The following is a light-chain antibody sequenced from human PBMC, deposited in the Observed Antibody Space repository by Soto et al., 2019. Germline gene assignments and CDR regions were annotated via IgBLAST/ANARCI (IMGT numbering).Light chain of an antibody. V-gene: IGKV3-11*01. CDR2: DAS. CDR1: QSVSSY. CDR3: QQYNTDCSLT. Sequence: ETVLTQSPATLSLSPGERATLSCRASQSVSSYLAWYQQKPGQAPRLLIYDASNRATGIPARFSGSGSGTDFTLTISGLQPDDFASYYCQQYNTDCSLTFGGGTKVDIK. J-gene: IGKJ4*01.